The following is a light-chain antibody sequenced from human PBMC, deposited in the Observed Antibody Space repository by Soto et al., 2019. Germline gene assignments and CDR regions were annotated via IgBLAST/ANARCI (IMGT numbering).Light chain of an antibody. J-gene: IGLJ1*01. CDR1: TSDVGNYNY. CDR2: EVS. Sequence: ALTQPASVSGSPGQSITISCTGTTSDVGNYNYVSWYQQHPGKAPKLIIYEVSYRSTGASNRFSGTKSGNTASLTISGLQGEDEADYYCNSYTATNTYVFGTGTKVTVL. CDR3: NSYTATNTYV. V-gene: IGLV2-14*01.